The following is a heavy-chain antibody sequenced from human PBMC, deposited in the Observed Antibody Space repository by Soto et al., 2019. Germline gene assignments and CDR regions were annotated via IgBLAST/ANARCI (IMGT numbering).Heavy chain of an antibody. CDR2: IYYSGNT. D-gene: IGHD5-18*01. J-gene: IGHJ4*02. V-gene: IGHV4-31*03. CDR1: GGSVSSGGYY. CDR3: ARKKGYSYGPHYLDY. Sequence: QVQLQESGPGLVKPSQTLSLTCTVSGGSVSSGGYYWSWIRQHPGKGLEWIGYIYYSGNTFYNPSLKSRVTISVDTSKTQFSLKLSSVTAADSAVYYCARKKGYSYGPHYLDYWGQGTRVTVSS.